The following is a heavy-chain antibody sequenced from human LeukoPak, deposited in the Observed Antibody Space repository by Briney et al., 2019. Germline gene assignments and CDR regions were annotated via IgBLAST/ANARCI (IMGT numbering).Heavy chain of an antibody. Sequence: GRSLRLSCVASGFTFDDYAMHLVRQGPGKGLEWVSGISWNSGSIGYADSVKGRFTISRDNAKNSLYLQMNSLRVEDTALYYCAKVDHSSAFPDYWGQGILVTVSS. V-gene: IGHV3-9*01. J-gene: IGHJ4*02. CDR1: GFTFDDYA. D-gene: IGHD3-22*01. CDR3: AKVDHSSAFPDY. CDR2: ISWNSGSI.